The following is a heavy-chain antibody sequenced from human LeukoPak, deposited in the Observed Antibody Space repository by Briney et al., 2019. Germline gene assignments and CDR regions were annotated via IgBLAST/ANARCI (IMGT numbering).Heavy chain of an antibody. Sequence: SETLSLTCTVSGGSISSYYWSWIRQPPGKGLEWIGYIYYSGSTNYNPSLKSRVTISVDTSKNQFSLKLSSVTAADTAVYYCASLHYDFWSGYSGDYYYYGMDVWGQGTTVTVSS. CDR3: ASLHYDFWSGYSGDYYYYGMDV. CDR1: GGSISSYY. V-gene: IGHV4-59*01. D-gene: IGHD3-3*01. CDR2: IYYSGST. J-gene: IGHJ6*02.